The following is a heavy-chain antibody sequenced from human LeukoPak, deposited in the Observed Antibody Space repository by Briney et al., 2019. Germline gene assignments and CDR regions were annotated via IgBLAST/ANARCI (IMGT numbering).Heavy chain of an antibody. V-gene: IGHV4-39*02. J-gene: IGHJ4*02. CDR2: IYYSGRT. D-gene: IGHD4-23*01. CDR3: AGYDFGTSTVGY. CDR1: GGSISSSSYC. Sequence: SETLSLTCTVSGGSISSSSYCWGWIRQPPGKGLEWIGSIYYSGRTYYNPSLKSRVTISVDTSKNHFSLKLNSVTAADTAVYYCAGYDFGTSTVGYWGQGTLVTVSS.